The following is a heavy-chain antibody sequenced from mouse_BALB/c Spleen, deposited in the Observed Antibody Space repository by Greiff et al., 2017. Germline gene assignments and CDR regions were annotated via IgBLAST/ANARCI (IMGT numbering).Heavy chain of an antibody. J-gene: IGHJ2*01. CDR3: TRWYRYYFDY. CDR1: GFTFSNYW. V-gene: IGHV6-6*02. CDR2: IRLKSNNYAT. D-gene: IGHD2-14*01. Sequence: EVKVEESGGGLVQPGGSMKLSCVASGFTFSNYWMNWVRQSPEKGLEWVAEIRLKSNNYATHYAESVKGRFTISRDDSKSSVYLQMNNLRAEDTGIYYCTRWYRYYFDYWGQGTTLTVSS.